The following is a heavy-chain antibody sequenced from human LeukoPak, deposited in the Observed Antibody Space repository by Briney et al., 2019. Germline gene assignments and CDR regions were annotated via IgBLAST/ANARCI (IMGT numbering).Heavy chain of an antibody. Sequence: GGSLRLPCAASGFTFSSYDMHWVRQAPGKGLEWVAVIWADGSNKYHADSVKGRFTISRDNSKNTLYLQMNTLRAEDTAVYYCARDRKVDYFDYWGQGTLVTVSS. J-gene: IGHJ4*02. CDR1: GFTFSSYD. CDR2: IWADGSNK. V-gene: IGHV3-33*01. CDR3: ARDRKVDYFDY.